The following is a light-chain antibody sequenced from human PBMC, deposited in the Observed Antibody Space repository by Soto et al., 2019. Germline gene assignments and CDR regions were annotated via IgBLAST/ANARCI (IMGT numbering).Light chain of an antibody. CDR2: DVS. V-gene: IGLV2-11*01. CDR3: CSYAGTYTQWV. J-gene: IGLJ3*02. Sequence: QSVLTQPRSVSGSPGQSVTISCTGTSSGVGGYNYVSWYQQHPGKAPKLVIYDVSKRPSGVPDRFSGSKSGNTASLTVSGLQAEDEADYSCCSYAGTYTQWVFGGGTKVTVL. CDR1: SSGVGGYNY.